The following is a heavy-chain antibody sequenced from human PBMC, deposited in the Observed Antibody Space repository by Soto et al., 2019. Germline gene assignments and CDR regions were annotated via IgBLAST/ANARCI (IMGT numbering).Heavy chain of an antibody. CDR3: ARDFR. J-gene: IGHJ4*02. CDR1: GFTFSSYN. Sequence: PGGSLRLSCAASGFTFSSYNMNWVRQAPGKGLEWVSSIGVSHSHIYYADSVKGRFTISRDDAKNSLYLQMNSLRVEDTAVYYCARDFRWGPGTLVTVSS. CDR2: IGVSHSHI. V-gene: IGHV3-21*01.